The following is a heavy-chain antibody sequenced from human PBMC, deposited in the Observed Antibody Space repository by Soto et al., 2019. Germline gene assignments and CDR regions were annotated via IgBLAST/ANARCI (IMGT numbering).Heavy chain of an antibody. Sequence: GGSLRLSCAASGFTFSSYSMNWVRQAPGKGLKWVSSISSSSSYIYYADSVKGRFTISRDNAKNSLYLQMNSLRAEDTAVYYCASLGLDIADAFDIWGQGTMVTVSS. CDR2: ISSSSSYI. J-gene: IGHJ3*02. CDR1: GFTFSSYS. D-gene: IGHD6-13*01. CDR3: ASLGLDIADAFDI. V-gene: IGHV3-21*01.